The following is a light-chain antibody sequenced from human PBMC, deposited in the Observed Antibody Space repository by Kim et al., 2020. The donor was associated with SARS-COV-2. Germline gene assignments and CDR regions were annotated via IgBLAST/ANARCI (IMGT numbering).Light chain of an antibody. V-gene: IGLV7-43*01. CDR1: TGAVSSGFY. J-gene: IGLJ3*02. CDR3: LLFFGDFWV. Sequence: PGGTVTLTCASSTGAVSSGFYPAWFQQKPGQAPRPLTYDTDKKHSWTPARFSGSLLGGKAALTLSGVQPEDEAEYYCLLFFGDFWVFGGGTQLTVL. CDR2: DTD.